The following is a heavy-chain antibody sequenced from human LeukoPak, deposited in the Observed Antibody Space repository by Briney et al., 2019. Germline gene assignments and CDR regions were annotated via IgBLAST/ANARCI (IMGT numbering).Heavy chain of an antibody. CDR2: IYPGDSDT. CDR1: GYRFTSYW. J-gene: IGHJ4*02. CDR3: ARGHHDYFDY. Sequence: GESLKISFKGSGYRFTSYWIGWVRPMPGKGLEGMGIIYPGDSDTKYCPSFQGQVSISADKSISTAYLQWSSLKASDTAMYYCARGHHDYFDYWGQGTLVTVSS. V-gene: IGHV5-51*01.